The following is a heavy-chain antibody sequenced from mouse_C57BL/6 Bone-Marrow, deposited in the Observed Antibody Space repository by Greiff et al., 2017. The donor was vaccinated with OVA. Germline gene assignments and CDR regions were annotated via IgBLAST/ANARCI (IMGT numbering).Heavy chain of an antibody. CDR1: GYTFTDYY. D-gene: IGHD1-1*01. Sequence: VQLQQSGAELVRPGASVKLSCKASGYTFTDYYINWVKQRPGQGLEWIARIYPGSGNTYYNEKFKGKATLTAEKSSSTAYMQLSSLTSEDSAVYFDARGLITTVAHWYFDVWGTGTTVTVSS. CDR2: IYPGSGNT. V-gene: IGHV1-76*01. CDR3: ARGLITTVAHWYFDV. J-gene: IGHJ1*03.